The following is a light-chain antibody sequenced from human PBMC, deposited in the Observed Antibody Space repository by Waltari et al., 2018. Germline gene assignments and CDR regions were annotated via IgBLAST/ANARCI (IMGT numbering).Light chain of an antibody. J-gene: IGLJ2*01. CDR2: AND. V-gene: IGLV1-44*01. CDR3: ATWDDSLEGMI. CDR1: RSNIGGNT. Sequence: QSVLSQPTSASGTPGQRVTFSCSGSRSNIGGNTVNWYQQLPGTAPKLVMYANDRRPAGVPDGFSGSKSGTSASLAISGLQSEDEADYYCATWDDSLEGMIFGGGTKLTVL.